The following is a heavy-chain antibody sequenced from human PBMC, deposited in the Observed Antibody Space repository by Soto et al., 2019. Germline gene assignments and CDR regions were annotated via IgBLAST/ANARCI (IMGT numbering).Heavy chain of an antibody. V-gene: IGHV3-11*01. CDR2: IISSGGTI. D-gene: IGHD3-3*01. Sequence: QVQLVESGGGLVKPVGSLRLSCAAYGFTFSDYYMSWSRKAPRKGLEWVSYIISSGGTIYYTYSVKGRFTSSRDNAKNSLYLQMNSLRAEDTAVYYCARGEYDFLTKDWGQGTLVTVSS. CDR3: ARGEYDFLTKD. CDR1: GFTFSDYY. J-gene: IGHJ4*02.